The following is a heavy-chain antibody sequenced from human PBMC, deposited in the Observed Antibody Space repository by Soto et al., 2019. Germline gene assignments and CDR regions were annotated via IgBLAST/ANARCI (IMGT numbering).Heavy chain of an antibody. D-gene: IGHD3-10*02. CDR1: GFTFSTYG. CDR3: ARVCCGYERPFDY. Sequence: GGSLRLSCAASGFTFSTYGMHWVRQAPGKGLEWVAVISYDGNNKYYADSVKGRFTISRDNSKNTLYLQMNSLRSEDTAVYYCARVCCGYERPFDYWGQGTLVTVSS. CDR2: ISYDGNNK. V-gene: IGHV3-30*03. J-gene: IGHJ4*02.